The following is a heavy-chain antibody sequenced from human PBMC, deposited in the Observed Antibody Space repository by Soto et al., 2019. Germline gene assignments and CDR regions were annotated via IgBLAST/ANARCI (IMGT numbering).Heavy chain of an antibody. CDR3: ARGGVSARPDI. CDR2: IWYDGSNK. J-gene: IGHJ4*02. CDR1: GFTFSHNA. V-gene: IGHV3-33*01. D-gene: IGHD6-6*01. Sequence: QVQLVESGGGVVQPGRSLRLSCAASGFTFSHNAMHWVRQTAGKGLEWVAIIWYDGSNKYYGDSVKGRFTISRDNSKDTVYLQMNSLRDEDTAVYYCARGGVSARPDIWGQGTLVTVSS.